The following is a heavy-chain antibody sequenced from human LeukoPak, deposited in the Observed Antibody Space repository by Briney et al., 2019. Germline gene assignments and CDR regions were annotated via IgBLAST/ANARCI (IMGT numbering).Heavy chain of an antibody. D-gene: IGHD3-10*01. V-gene: IGHV3-30-3*01. Sequence: GGSLRLSCAASGFTFSSYAMHWVRQAPGKGLEWVAVISYDGSNKYYADSEKGRFTISRDNSKNTLYLQMNSLRAEDTAVYYCARAFGVYYYYGMDVWGQGTTVTVSS. J-gene: IGHJ6*02. CDR2: ISYDGSNK. CDR1: GFTFSSYA. CDR3: ARAFGVYYYYGMDV.